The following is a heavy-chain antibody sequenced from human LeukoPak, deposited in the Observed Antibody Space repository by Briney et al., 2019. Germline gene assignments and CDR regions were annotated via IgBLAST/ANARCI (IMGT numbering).Heavy chain of an antibody. J-gene: IGHJ4*02. CDR1: GFTFSTYW. D-gene: IGHD1-26*01. CDR2: IKQDGSEK. V-gene: IGHV3-7*01. CDR3: ATPGSGARCLDY. Sequence: GGSLRLSCAASGFTFSTYWMSWVRQAPGKGLEWVASIKQDGSEKYYVDSVKGRFTISRDNAKNSVYLQMTSLRGEDTAVYYCATPGSGARCLDYWGQGTLLTVSS.